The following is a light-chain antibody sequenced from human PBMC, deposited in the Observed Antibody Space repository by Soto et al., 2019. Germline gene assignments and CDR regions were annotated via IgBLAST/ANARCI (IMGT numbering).Light chain of an antibody. CDR1: QSVTTY. Sequence: DIEMTQSPASLSASVGDTVTLTCRTSQSVTTYLNWYQQKPGKAPKLLIYAASRLQSGVPLRFRGSGSGTDFTLTITNLQPEDFATYYCPQSFKTPLPFGGGTKVDIK. CDR2: AAS. V-gene: IGKV1-39*01. J-gene: IGKJ4*01. CDR3: PQSFKTPLP.